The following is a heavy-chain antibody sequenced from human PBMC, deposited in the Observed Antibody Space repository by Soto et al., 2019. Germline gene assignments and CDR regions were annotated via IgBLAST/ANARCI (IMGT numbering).Heavy chain of an antibody. J-gene: IGHJ5*02. D-gene: IGHD1-26*01. CDR2: VFYTGFT. CDR3: ARGWPEAYSFSFLRWFDP. Sequence: SETLSLTCAVSGGSISGSYYYWGWLRQSPGKGPEWIGSVFYTGFTSYNPSLESRVSVSVDTSKNQFSLKLSSVTAADTAVYKRARGWPEAYSFSFLRWFDPWGQGTLVTVSS. V-gene: IGHV4-39*01. CDR1: GGSISGSYYY.